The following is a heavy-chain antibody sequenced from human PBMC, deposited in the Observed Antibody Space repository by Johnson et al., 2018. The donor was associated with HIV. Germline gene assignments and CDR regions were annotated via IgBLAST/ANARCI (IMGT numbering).Heavy chain of an antibody. CDR2: IWYDGSNK. V-gene: IGHV3-33*01. CDR1: GFTFSSYG. CDR3: ARDQEGFYDSVFDI. D-gene: IGHD3-3*01. Sequence: VQLVESGGGVVQPGRSLRLSCAASGFTFSSYGMHWVRQAPGKGLEWVAVIWYDGSNKYYADSVKGRFTISRDNSKNTLYLQMNSLRAEDTALYFCARDQEGFYDSVFDIWGQGTMVTVSS. J-gene: IGHJ3*02.